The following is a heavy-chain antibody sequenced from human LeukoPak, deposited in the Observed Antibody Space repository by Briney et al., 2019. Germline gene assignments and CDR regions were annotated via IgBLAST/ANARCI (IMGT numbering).Heavy chain of an antibody. CDR2: INPNSGDT. CDR3: ARGYLDSSGFYRGTIDY. V-gene: IGHV1-2*06. D-gene: IGHD3-22*01. J-gene: IGHJ4*02. CDR1: GYTFTAYY. Sequence: GASVKVSCKASGYTFTAYYIHWVRQAPGQGLEWMGRINPNSGDTNYAQRFQGRVTMTRDTSITTAYMELSRLRSDDTALYYCARGYLDSSGFYRGTIDYWGQGTLVTVSS.